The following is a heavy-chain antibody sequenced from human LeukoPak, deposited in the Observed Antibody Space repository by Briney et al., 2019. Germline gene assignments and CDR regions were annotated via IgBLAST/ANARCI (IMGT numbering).Heavy chain of an antibody. CDR3: ARESSYYDFWSGYYTSEYFQH. V-gene: IGHV1-69*06. CDR2: IIPIFGTA. D-gene: IGHD3-3*01. Sequence: PGASVKVSCKASGGTFSSYAISWVRQAPGQGLEWMGGIIPIFGTANYAQKFQGRVTITADKSTSTAYMELSSLRSEDTAVYYCARESSYYDFWSGYYTSEYFQHWGQGTLVTVSS. CDR1: GGTFSSYA. J-gene: IGHJ1*01.